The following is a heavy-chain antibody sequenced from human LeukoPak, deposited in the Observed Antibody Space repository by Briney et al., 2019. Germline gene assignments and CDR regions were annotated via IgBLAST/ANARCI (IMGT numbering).Heavy chain of an antibody. V-gene: IGHV4-59*08. CDR2: ISDIGSI. D-gene: IGHD2/OR15-2a*01. CDR3: EGHPPRTTVDL. Sequence: PSETLSLTCTVSGGSISSYYWSWIRQPPGKGLEWIAYISDIGSINYNPSLKSRGTISLDTSKNQFSRKLISVTAADTAVYYCEGHPPRTTVDLWGQGTLVTVSS. J-gene: IGHJ4*02. CDR1: GGSISSYY.